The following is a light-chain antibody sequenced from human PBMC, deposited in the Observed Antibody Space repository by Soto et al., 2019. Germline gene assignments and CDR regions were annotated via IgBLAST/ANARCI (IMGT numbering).Light chain of an antibody. CDR2: GAS. CDR1: QSVSSY. CDR3: QQYGSPLT. Sequence: EIVLTQSPATLSLSPGERATLSCRASQSVSSYLAWYQQKPGQAPRLLIYGASNRATGIPDRFSGSGSGTDFTLTISRLEPEDFAVYYCQQYGSPLTFGGGTKVDI. V-gene: IGKV3-20*01. J-gene: IGKJ4*01.